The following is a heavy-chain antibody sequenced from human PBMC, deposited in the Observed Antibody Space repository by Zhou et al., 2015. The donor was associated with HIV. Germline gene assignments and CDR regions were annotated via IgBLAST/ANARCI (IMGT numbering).Heavy chain of an antibody. CDR3: ASLELPTHYYYYYYMDV. J-gene: IGHJ6*03. V-gene: IGHV1-69*01. CDR1: GGTFSSYA. CDR2: IIPIFGTA. Sequence: QVQLVQSGAEVKKPGSSVKVSCKASGGTFSSYAISWVRQAPGQGLEWMGGIIPIFGTANYAQKFQGRVTITADESTSTAYMELSSLRSEDTAVYYCASLELPTHYYYYYYMDVWGKGTTVTVSS. D-gene: IGHD4-23*01.